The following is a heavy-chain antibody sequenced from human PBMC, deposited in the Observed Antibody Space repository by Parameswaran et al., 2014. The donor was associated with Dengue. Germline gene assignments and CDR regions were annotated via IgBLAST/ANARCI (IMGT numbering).Heavy chain of an antibody. CDR3: ARVGYCSGGSCYQHRYYYYGMDV. V-gene: IGHV3-11*01. Sequence: WIRQPPGKGLEWVSYISSSGSTIYYADSVKGRFTISRDNAKNSLYLQMNSLRAEDTAVYYCARVGYCSGGSCYQHRYYYYGMDVWGQGTTVTVSS. CDR2: ISSSGSTI. D-gene: IGHD2-15*01. J-gene: IGHJ6*02.